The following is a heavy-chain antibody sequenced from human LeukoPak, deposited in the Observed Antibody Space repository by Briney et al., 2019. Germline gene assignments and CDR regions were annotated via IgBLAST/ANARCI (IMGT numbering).Heavy chain of an antibody. J-gene: IGHJ4*02. CDR2: IDWDDDK. Sequence: SGPTLVNPTQTLTLTCTFSGFSLSTSGMCVSWIRQPPGKALEWLALIDWDDDKYYSTSLKTRLTISKDTSKNQVVLTMTNMDPVDTATYYCARILYDSSGYYPFDYWGQGTLVTVSS. V-gene: IGHV2-70*01. CDR1: GFSLSTSGMC. CDR3: ARILYDSSGYYPFDY. D-gene: IGHD3-22*01.